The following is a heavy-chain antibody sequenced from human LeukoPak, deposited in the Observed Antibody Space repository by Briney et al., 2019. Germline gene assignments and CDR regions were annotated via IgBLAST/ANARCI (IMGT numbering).Heavy chain of an antibody. CDR2: ISYDGSNK. CDR3: VGRYCSSTSCPYYFDY. D-gene: IGHD2-2*01. V-gene: IGHV3-30*14. CDR1: GFAFSSYA. Sequence: GRSLRLSCAASGFAFSSYAMHWVRQAPGKGLEWVAVISYDGSNKYYADSVKGRFTISRDNSKDTLYLQMSSLRAEDTAVYYCVGRYCSSTSCPYYFDYWGQGTLVTVSS. J-gene: IGHJ4*02.